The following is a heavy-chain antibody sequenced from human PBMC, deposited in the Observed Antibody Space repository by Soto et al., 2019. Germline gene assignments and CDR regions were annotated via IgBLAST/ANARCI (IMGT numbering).Heavy chain of an antibody. CDR3: ARHDSNPDYYGMDG. CDR2: ISSSGSTI. Sequence: GGSLRLSCASSGFTFSNYYMSWIRQAPGKELEWVSYISSSGSTINSADSVKGRFTIARDNAKNSLYLQMNSLRAEDTAVYYCARHDSNPDYYGMDGWGQGTTVTVSS. CDR1: GFTFSNYY. D-gene: IGHD3-22*01. V-gene: IGHV3-11*01. J-gene: IGHJ6*02.